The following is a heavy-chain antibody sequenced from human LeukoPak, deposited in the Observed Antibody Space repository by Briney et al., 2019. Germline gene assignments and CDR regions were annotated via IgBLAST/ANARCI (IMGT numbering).Heavy chain of an antibody. CDR1: GFTFSSNA. J-gene: IGHJ4*02. CDR3: AKGKQQLPRFRFDY. CDR2: ISGSGGSA. Sequence: GGSLRLSCAASGFTFSSNAMSWVRQAPGKGLEWVSAISGSGGSADYADSVRGRFTISRDNSKNTLYLQMTSLRAEDTAVYYCAKGKQQLPRFRFDYWGQGTLVTVSS. D-gene: IGHD6-13*01. V-gene: IGHV3-23*01.